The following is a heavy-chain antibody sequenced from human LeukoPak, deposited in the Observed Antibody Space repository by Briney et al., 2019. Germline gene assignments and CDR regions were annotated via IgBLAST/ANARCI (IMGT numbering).Heavy chain of an antibody. Sequence: TGGSLRLSCAASGFTFSSYEMTWVRQAPGKGLEWVSYISTSGSTIYYADSVKGRFTISRDNAKNSLYLQMNSLRAEDTAVYYCARGYSYGASGFDYWGQGTLVTVSS. CDR1: GFTFSSYE. V-gene: IGHV3-48*03. CDR3: ARGYSYGASGFDY. J-gene: IGHJ4*02. D-gene: IGHD5-18*01. CDR2: ISTSGSTI.